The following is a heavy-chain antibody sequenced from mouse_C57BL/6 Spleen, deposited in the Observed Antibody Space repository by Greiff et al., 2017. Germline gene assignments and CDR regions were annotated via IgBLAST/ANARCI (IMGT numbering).Heavy chain of an antibody. V-gene: IGHV1-52*01. J-gene: IGHJ2*01. CDR2: IDPSDSET. D-gene: IGHD2-2*01. CDR1: GYTFTSYW. Sequence: QVQLQQPGAELVRPGSSVKLSCKASGYTFTSYWMHWVKQRPIQGLEWIGNIDPSDSETHYNQKFKDKATLTVDKSSSTAYMQLSSLTSEDSAVYYCARDGYDDVPLDDWGKGTTLTVSS. CDR3: ARDGYDDVPLDD.